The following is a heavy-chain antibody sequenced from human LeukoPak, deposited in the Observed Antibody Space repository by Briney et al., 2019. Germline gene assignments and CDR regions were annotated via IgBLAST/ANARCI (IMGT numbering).Heavy chain of an antibody. Sequence: GGSLRLSCAASGFSFSSYWLHWVRQAPGKGLVWVSRINIDGSTTTYADSVKDRFTISRDNAKNTLSLQMNSLRADDTAVYYCISDHTGHDDYWGQGTLVTVSS. J-gene: IGHJ4*02. V-gene: IGHV3-74*01. D-gene: IGHD1-1*01. CDR1: GFSFSSYW. CDR3: ISDHTGHDDY. CDR2: INIDGSTT.